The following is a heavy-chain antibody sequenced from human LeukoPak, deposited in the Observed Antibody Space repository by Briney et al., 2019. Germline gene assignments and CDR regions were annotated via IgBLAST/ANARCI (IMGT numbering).Heavy chain of an antibody. V-gene: IGHV3-30*03. CDR2: ISYDGSNK. CDR3: ARDREVAAAGYYYYYGMDV. D-gene: IGHD6-13*01. J-gene: IGHJ6*02. Sequence: GGSLRLSCAASGFTFSSYGMHWVRQAPGKGLEWVAVISYDGSNKYYADSVKGRFTISRDNSKNTLYLQMNSLRAEDTAVYYCARDREVAAAGYYYYYGMDVWGQGTTVTVSS. CDR1: GFTFSSYG.